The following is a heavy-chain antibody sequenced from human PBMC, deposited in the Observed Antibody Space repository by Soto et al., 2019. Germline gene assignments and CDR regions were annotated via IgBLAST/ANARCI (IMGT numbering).Heavy chain of an antibody. D-gene: IGHD6-6*01. CDR2: INHSGST. V-gene: IGHV4-34*01. CDR1: GGSFSCYY. J-gene: IGHJ4*02. CDR3: ATALRQLVRGGFDY. Sequence: SETLSLTCAVYGGSFSCYYWSWIRQPPGKGLEWIGEINHSGSTNYNPSLKSRVTISVDTSKNQFSLKLSSVTAADTAAYYCATALRQLVRGGFDYWGQGTLVTVSS.